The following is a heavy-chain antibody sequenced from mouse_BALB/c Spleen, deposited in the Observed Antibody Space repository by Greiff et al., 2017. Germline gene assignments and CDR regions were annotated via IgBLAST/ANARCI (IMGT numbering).Heavy chain of an antibody. J-gene: IGHJ3*01. CDR2: INPGSGGT. CDR3: ATNFSWFAY. Sequence: VQLQQSGAELVRPGTSVKVSCKASGYAFTNYLIEWVKQRPGQGLEWIGVINPGSGGTNYNEKFKGKATLTADKSSSTAYMQLSSLTSDDSAVYFCATNFSWFAYWGQGTLVTVSA. CDR1: GYAFTNYL. V-gene: IGHV1-54*03. D-gene: IGHD4-1*01.